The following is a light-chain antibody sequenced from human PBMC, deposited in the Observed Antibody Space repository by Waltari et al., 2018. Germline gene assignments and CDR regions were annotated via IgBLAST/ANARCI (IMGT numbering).Light chain of an antibody. J-gene: IGKJ1*01. CDR3: QHHVRLPAT. V-gene: IGKV3-20*01. CDR2: GAS. CDR1: QNIGNY. Sequence: IVLTQSPGTLSLSPGGRATLTCRASQNIGNYVAWYQQKPGQAPRLLIYGASSRDAGIPDRFSGSGSGADFSLTISRLEPEDFAVYYCQHHVRLPATFGQGTKV.